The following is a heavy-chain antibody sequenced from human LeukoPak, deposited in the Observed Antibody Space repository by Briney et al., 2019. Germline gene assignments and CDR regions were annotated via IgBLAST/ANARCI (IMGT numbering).Heavy chain of an antibody. CDR1: VFTFSSYS. CDR2: ISSSSSYI. J-gene: IGHJ4*02. CDR3: ARDEAYYDSSGYNPINY. Sequence: GGSLRLSCALSVFTFSSYSMTWVRQAPGKGLEWVSSISSSSSYIYYADSVKGRFTISRDNAKNSLYLQMNSLRAEDTAVYYCARDEAYYDSSGYNPINYWGQGTLVTVSS. D-gene: IGHD3-22*01. V-gene: IGHV3-21*01.